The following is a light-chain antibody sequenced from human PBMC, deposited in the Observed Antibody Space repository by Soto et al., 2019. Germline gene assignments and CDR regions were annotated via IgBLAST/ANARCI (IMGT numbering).Light chain of an antibody. CDR3: SSYAGSNNLI. CDR1: SSDLGGYNY. Sequence: QSALTQPPSASGSPGQSVTISCTGTSSDLGGYNYVSWYQQHPGKAPKLMIYEVSLRPSGVPDRFSGSKSGNTASLTVSGLQAEDEADYYCSSYAGSNNLIFGGGTKVTAL. CDR2: EVS. V-gene: IGLV2-8*01. J-gene: IGLJ2*01.